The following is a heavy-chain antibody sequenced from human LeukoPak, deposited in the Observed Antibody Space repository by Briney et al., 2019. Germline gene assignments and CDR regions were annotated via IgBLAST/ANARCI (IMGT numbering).Heavy chain of an antibody. CDR3: ARDTKYAFDN. D-gene: IGHD2-2*01. Sequence: GGSLRLSCAASGFTFSSYSVNWVRQAPGKGLEWISYIGISSGNTKYADSVKGRFTISGDKAKNSVYLQMNSLRVEDTAVYYCARDTKYAFDNWGQGTLVTVSS. CDR2: IGISSGNT. V-gene: IGHV3-48*01. J-gene: IGHJ4*02. CDR1: GFTFSSYS.